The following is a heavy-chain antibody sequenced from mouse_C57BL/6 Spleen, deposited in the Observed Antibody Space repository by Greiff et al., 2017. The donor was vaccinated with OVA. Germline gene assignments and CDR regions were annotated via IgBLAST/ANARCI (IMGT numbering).Heavy chain of an antibody. J-gene: IGHJ3*01. CDR3: ARRGDYDRTGRFAY. D-gene: IGHD2-4*01. V-gene: IGHV1-50*01. Sequence: QVQLQQPGAELVKPGASVKLSCKASGYTFTSYWMQWVKQRPGQGLEWIGEIDPSDSYTNYNQKFKGKATLTVDTSSSTAYMQLSSLTSEDSAVYYCARRGDYDRTGRFAYWGQGTLVTVSA. CDR1: GYTFTSYW. CDR2: IDPSDSYT.